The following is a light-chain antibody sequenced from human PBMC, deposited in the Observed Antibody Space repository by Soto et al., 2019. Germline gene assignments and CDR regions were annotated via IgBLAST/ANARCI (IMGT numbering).Light chain of an antibody. CDR1: QAISNY. CDR2: AAS. Sequence: DIQMTQSPSSLSASVGDRVTITCRASQAISNYLAWYQQKPGKVPKILIYAASTLQSGVPSRFSGSGSGTDFTLTISSLQPEDVATYYCQRYDSAQGFSFGHGTKVEI. V-gene: IGKV1-27*01. J-gene: IGKJ3*01. CDR3: QRYDSAQGFS.